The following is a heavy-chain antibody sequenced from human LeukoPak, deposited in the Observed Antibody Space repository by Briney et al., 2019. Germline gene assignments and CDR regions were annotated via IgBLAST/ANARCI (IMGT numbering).Heavy chain of an antibody. V-gene: IGHV4-39*01. CDR2: IHYTGTT. Sequence: SETLSLTCTVSGGSISSGSDYFWDWIRQPPGKGLEWIGDIHYTGTTDYNPSPKSRVTISVDTSRNQFPLKLTSVTATDAAVYYCARHGRHGDYSYWGQGTLVTVSS. CDR3: ARHGRHGDYSY. J-gene: IGHJ4*02. D-gene: IGHD4-17*01. CDR1: GGSISSGSDYF.